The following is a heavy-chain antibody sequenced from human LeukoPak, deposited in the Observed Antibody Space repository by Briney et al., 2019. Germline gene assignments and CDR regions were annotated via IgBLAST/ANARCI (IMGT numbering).Heavy chain of an antibody. CDR3: APVVVVAATPAYFDY. CDR1: GFTFSAYT. J-gene: IGHJ4*02. Sequence: GGSLRLSCSASGFTFSAYTMHWVRQAPGKGLESVSAITNNGGSTYYADSVKGRFTISRDNSKNTLYLQMNSLRADDTAVYYCAPVVVVAATPAYFDYWGQGTLVTVSS. D-gene: IGHD2-15*01. V-gene: IGHV3-64*04. CDR2: ITNNGGST.